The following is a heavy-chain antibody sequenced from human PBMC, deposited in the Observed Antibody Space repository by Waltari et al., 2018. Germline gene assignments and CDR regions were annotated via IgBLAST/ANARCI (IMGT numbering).Heavy chain of an antibody. Sequence: QLQLQESGPGLVKPSETLSLTCTVSGGSISSSSYYWGWIRQPPGKGLEWIGSSYYSGCTYYNPSLKSRVTIAVDTSKTQFSLKLSSVTAADTAVYYCARHGVTTGTIVGDRNWFDPWGQGTLVTVSS. CDR1: GGSISSSSYY. D-gene: IGHD4-17*01. J-gene: IGHJ5*02. CDR2: SYYSGCT. CDR3: ARHGVTTGTIVGDRNWFDP. V-gene: IGHV4-39*01.